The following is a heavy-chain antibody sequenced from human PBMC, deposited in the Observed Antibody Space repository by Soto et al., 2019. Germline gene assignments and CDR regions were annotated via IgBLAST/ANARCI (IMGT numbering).Heavy chain of an antibody. J-gene: IGHJ6*02. Sequence: QVQVVQSGAEVKKPGSSVKVSCKVSGGIFTNNAISWVRQAPGQGLEWLGGVIPMFGSPKYAQKFQGRVTITADNPTSTIYMEMISLTSADTAVYYCARGGFVAGLYNAMDAWGQGTAVAVSS. CDR3: ARGGFVAGLYNAMDA. CDR2: VIPMFGSP. D-gene: IGHD2-21*01. V-gene: IGHV1-69*06. CDR1: GGIFTNNA.